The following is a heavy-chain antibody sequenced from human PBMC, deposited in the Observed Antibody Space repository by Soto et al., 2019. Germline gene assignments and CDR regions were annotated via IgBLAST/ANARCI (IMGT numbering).Heavy chain of an antibody. D-gene: IGHD6-19*01. V-gene: IGHV3-23*01. CDR3: AKDRLEGGWPENNWFDP. J-gene: IGHJ5*02. CDR2: ISGSGGTT. Sequence: PGGSLRLSCAASGFTFTSYAMSWVRQAPGKGLEWVSGISGSGGTTYYTDSVKGRFTISRDNFKNTLYLQMNSLRAEDTAVYYCAKDRLEGGWPENNWFDPWGQGTLVTVSS. CDR1: GFTFTSYA.